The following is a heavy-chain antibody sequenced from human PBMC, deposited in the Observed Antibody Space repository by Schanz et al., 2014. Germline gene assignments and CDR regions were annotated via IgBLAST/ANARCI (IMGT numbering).Heavy chain of an antibody. CDR3: ARELNVLNQGDA. D-gene: IGHD3-10*02. J-gene: IGHJ6*04. CDR2: IRSKTNNYAT. V-gene: IGHV3-73*02. Sequence: EVQLVESGGGLVQPGGSLKLSCAASGFTFSASAMHWVRQAPGKRLEWVGHIRSKTNNYATEYAASMKVRFTISRYNAKKSLELRMNRPADEDTSVCDGARELNVLNQGDAWGKGTMVTVSS. CDR1: GFTFSASA.